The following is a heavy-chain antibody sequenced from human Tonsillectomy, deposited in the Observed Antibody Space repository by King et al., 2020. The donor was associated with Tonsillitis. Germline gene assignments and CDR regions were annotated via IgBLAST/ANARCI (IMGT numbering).Heavy chain of an antibody. Sequence: QLVQSGGGLVQPGGSLRLSCAASGFTVISNYMSWVRQAPGKGLEWVSVIYSGGSTYYADSVKGRFTISRDNSKNTLYLQMNSLRAEDTAVYYCARDFGRYCSGGSCWEDYYYGMDVWGQGTTVTVSS. CDR1: GFTVISNY. CDR2: IYSGGST. CDR3: ARDFGRYCSGGSCWEDYYYGMDV. D-gene: IGHD2-15*01. J-gene: IGHJ6*02. V-gene: IGHV3-66*01.